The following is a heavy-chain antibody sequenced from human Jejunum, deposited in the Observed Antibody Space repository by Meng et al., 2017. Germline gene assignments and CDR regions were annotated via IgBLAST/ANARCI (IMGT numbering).Heavy chain of an antibody. Sequence: SLKISCEVPGFIFSSFEMNWVRQAPGKGLEWVAYISNGGGRTIYYAESVKGRFTISRDNAKNSLYLQMSSLRAEDTAIYYCAREAGNLRAFDIWGQGTMVTVSS. CDR1: GFIFSSFE. J-gene: IGHJ3*02. CDR2: ISNGGGRTI. D-gene: IGHD6-13*01. V-gene: IGHV3-48*03. CDR3: AREAGNLRAFDI.